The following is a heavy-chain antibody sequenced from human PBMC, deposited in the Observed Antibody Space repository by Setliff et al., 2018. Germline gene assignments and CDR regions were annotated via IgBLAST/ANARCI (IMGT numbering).Heavy chain of an antibody. V-gene: IGHV3-15*01. D-gene: IGHD3-9*01. CDR2: IKSTTEDAST. J-gene: IGHJ5*01. Sequence: GGSLRLSCAASGITFKNAWMTWVRQAPGKGLEWVGRIKSTTEDASTDLAAAVKGRFSMSRDDSGNTVYLQMSSLKSEDTAVYYCATGPRDNRNFLNWLGSWGQGTLVTVSS. CDR1: GITFKNAW. CDR3: ATGPRDNRNFLNWLGS.